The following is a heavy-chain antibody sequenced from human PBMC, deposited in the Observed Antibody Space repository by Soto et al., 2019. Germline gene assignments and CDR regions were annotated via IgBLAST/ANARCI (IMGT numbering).Heavy chain of an antibody. D-gene: IGHD2-15*01. CDR2: IYHSGTT. J-gene: IGHJ4*02. V-gene: IGHV4-39*01. Sequence: SETLSLTCGVSGGSISSGGHYWGWVRQPPGKGLEWIATIYHSGTTYYTPSLQSRLNVSVDTSKNQFSLRLNSVSAADSAVYHCPSPPLAPVAPYFDTWGPGTLVTVSA. CDR3: PSPPLAPVAPYFDT. CDR1: GGSISSGGHY.